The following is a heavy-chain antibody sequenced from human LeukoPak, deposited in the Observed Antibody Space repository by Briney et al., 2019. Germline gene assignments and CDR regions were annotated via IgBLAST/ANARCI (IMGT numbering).Heavy chain of an antibody. J-gene: IGHJ5*02. CDR3: ARDPQYCSGGSCYHGFWFDP. D-gene: IGHD2-15*01. CDR1: GFTFSSYG. CDR2: IWYDGSNK. Sequence: PGRSLRLSCAASGFTFSSYGMHWVRQAPGKGREWVAVIWYDGSNKYYADSVKGRFTISRDNSKNTLYLQMNSLRAEDTAVYYCARDPQYCSGGSCYHGFWFDPWGQGTLVTVSS. V-gene: IGHV3-33*01.